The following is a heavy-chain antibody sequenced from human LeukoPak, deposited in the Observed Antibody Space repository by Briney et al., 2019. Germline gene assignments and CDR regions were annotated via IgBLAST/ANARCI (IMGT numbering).Heavy chain of an antibody. CDR2: ISSSGSTI. V-gene: IGHV3-11*01. CDR3: AREGCSSTSCYTRFYDLSV. Sequence: GGSLRLSCAASGFTFSDYYMSWIRQAPGKGLEWVSYISSSGSTIYYADSVKGRFTISRDNAKNSLYLQMNSLRAEDTAVYYCAREGCSSTSCYTRFYDLSVWGQGTTVTVSS. D-gene: IGHD2-2*02. CDR1: GFTFSDYY. J-gene: IGHJ6*02.